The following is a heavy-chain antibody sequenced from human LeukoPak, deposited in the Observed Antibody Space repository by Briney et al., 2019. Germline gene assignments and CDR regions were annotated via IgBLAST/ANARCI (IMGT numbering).Heavy chain of an antibody. J-gene: IGHJ3*02. CDR3: ARSVGWFGELLAAFDI. Sequence: SGTLSLTCAVSGGSINIDNWWSWVRQPPGKGLEWVGEIYHSGSTYYNPSLKSRVTISVDTSKNQFSLKLSSVTAADTAVYYCARSVGWFGELLAAFDIWGQGTMVTVSS. V-gene: IGHV4-4*02. D-gene: IGHD3-10*01. CDR1: GGSINIDNW. CDR2: IYHSGST.